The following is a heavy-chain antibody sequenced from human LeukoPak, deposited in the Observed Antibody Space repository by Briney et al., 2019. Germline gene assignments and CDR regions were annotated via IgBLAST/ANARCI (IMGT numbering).Heavy chain of an antibody. J-gene: IGHJ3*02. Sequence: SETLSLTCAVYGGSFSGYYWSWIRQPPVKGLEWIGEINHSGSTNYNPSLKSRVTISVDTSKNQFSLKLSSVTAADTAVYYCARGRRDGYNDFDIWGQGTMVTVSS. D-gene: IGHD5-12*01. CDR1: GGSFSGYY. CDR2: INHSGST. V-gene: IGHV4-34*01. CDR3: ARGRRDGYNDFDI.